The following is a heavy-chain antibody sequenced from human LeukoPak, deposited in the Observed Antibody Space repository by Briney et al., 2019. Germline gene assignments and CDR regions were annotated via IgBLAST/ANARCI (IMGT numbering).Heavy chain of an antibody. CDR3: VRDNLPVGSPENYFDS. CDR2: ISPYNGET. J-gene: IGHJ4*02. Sequence: ASVKVSCKGSGYIFPSYGLAWVRQAPGQGLEWMGWISPYNGETKYAQNFQDRLTLTTDTSTSTAYMDLRSLRSDDTAVYYCVRDNLPVGSPENYFDSWGQETLVTVSS. CDR1: GYIFPSYG. V-gene: IGHV1-18*01. D-gene: IGHD1-26*01.